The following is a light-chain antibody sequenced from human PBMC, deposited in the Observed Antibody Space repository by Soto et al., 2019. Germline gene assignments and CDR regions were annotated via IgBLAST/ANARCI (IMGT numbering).Light chain of an antibody. V-gene: IGKV3-11*01. CDR3: QQRDNCPLT. CDR2: DAS. Sequence: EIVLTQSPAPLSLSPGERATLSCRASQNIDFYLDWFQQKPGQSPRLLIFDASNRATGVPTRFSGSGSGTDFTLTISSLEPEDLALYDGQQRDNCPLTFGPGTKVDI. J-gene: IGKJ3*01. CDR1: QNIDFY.